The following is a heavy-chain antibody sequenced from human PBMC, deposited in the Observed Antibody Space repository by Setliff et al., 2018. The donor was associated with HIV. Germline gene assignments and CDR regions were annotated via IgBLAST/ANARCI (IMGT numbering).Heavy chain of an antibody. J-gene: IGHJ4*02. CDR2: IYGSSGST. CDR3: AKDRDTTGWYVTTQFDY. Sequence: PGGSLRLSCAASGFTFSNYAMSWVRQAPGKGLEWVSAIYGSSGSTNYADSVKGRFTISRDNSKNMLYLQMNSLRDEDTAVYYCAKDRDTTGWYVTTQFDYWGQGTLVTVSS. CDR1: GFTFSNYA. D-gene: IGHD6-19*01. V-gene: IGHV3-23*01.